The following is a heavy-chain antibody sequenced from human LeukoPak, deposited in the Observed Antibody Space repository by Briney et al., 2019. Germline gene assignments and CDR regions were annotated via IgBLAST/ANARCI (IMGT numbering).Heavy chain of an antibody. CDR1: GFTFSSYA. Sequence: PGGSLRLSCAASGFTFSSYAMSWVSQAPGKGLEWVSAICGSGGSTYYADSVKGRFTISRDNSKNTLYLQMNSLRAEDTAVYYCAKDIWNCGGDCYSYYFDYWGQGTLVTVSS. J-gene: IGHJ4*02. D-gene: IGHD2-21*02. V-gene: IGHV3-23*01. CDR2: ICGSGGST. CDR3: AKDIWNCGGDCYSYYFDY.